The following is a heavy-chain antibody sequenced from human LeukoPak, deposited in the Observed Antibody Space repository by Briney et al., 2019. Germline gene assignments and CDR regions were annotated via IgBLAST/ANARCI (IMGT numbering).Heavy chain of an antibody. Sequence: GGSLRLSCAASGFTFSSYAMSWVRQAPGKGLEWVSAISGSGGSTYYADSVKGRFTISRDNSKNTLYLQTNSLRAEDSAVYYCAKEAYDYVWGSYRYTNFDYWGQGTLVTVSS. J-gene: IGHJ4*02. CDR2: ISGSGGST. V-gene: IGHV3-23*01. CDR3: AKEAYDYVWGSYRYTNFDY. CDR1: GFTFSSYA. D-gene: IGHD3-16*02.